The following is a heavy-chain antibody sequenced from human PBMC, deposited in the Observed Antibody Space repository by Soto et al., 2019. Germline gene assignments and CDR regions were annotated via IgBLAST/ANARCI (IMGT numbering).Heavy chain of an antibody. V-gene: IGHV5-51*01. CDR3: ARHSPAPNYYYYGMDV. Sequence: PGESLKISCKGSGYSFTSYWIGWVRQVPGKGLEWMGIIYPGDSDTRYSPSFQGQVTISADKSISTAYLQWSSLKAADTAMYYCARHSPAPNYYYYGMDVWGQGTTVTVSS. J-gene: IGHJ6*02. CDR1: GYSFTSYW. CDR2: IYPGDSDT.